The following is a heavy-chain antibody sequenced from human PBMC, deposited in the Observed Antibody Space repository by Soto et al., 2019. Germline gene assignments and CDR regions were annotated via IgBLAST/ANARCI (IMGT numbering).Heavy chain of an antibody. V-gene: IGHV3-7*01. D-gene: IGHD3-3*02. J-gene: IGHJ4*02. CDR2: MSPDGRKR. CDR1: GFTFSDYW. Sequence: EVQLVESGGGLVQPGGSLRLSCAASGFTFSDYWMSWVRQSPVKGLEWVANMSPDGRKRYYLDSLKGRFTISRDNAKNTLYLQKNGLSAEDTAVYFCSRDPLAFHIGGHWGQGTLVTVAS. CDR3: SRDPLAFHIGGH.